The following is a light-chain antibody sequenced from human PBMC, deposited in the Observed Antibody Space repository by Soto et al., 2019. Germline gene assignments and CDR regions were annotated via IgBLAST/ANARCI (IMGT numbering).Light chain of an antibody. CDR2: DVS. Sequence: QSALTQPASVSGSPGQSITISCTGTSSDVGGYNYVSWYQQHPGKAPKLMIYDVSNRPSGFSNRFSGSKSGNTASLTISGLQPEDEADYYCSSYTSSSTVVFGGGTKVTVL. CDR1: SSDVGGYNY. CDR3: SSYTSSSTVV. J-gene: IGLJ2*01. V-gene: IGLV2-14*01.